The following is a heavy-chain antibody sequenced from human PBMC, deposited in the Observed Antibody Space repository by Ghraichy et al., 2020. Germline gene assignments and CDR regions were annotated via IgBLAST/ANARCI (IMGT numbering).Heavy chain of an antibody. Sequence: GGSLRLSCAASGFTFSSYSMNWVRQAPGKGLEWVSSISSSSSYIYYADSVKGRFTISRDNAKNSLYLQMNSLRAEDTAVYYCAREKRLRIAVAGSTGNWFDPWGQGTLVTVSS. V-gene: IGHV3-21*01. CDR1: GFTFSSYS. CDR3: AREKRLRIAVAGSTGNWFDP. J-gene: IGHJ5*02. CDR2: ISSSSSYI. D-gene: IGHD6-19*01.